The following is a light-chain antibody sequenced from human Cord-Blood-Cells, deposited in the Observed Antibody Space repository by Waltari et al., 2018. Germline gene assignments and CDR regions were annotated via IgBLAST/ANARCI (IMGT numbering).Light chain of an antibody. J-gene: IGKJ2*03. CDR3: QQYGSSPVS. Sequence: EIVLTQSPGTLSLSPGERATLSCRASQSVSSSYLAWYQQKPGQAPRLLIYGASSRATGIPDRFSGSGSGTDFTLTISRLEPEDFAVYYCQQYGSSPVSFGQGT. V-gene: IGKV3-20*01. CDR2: GAS. CDR1: QSVSSSY.